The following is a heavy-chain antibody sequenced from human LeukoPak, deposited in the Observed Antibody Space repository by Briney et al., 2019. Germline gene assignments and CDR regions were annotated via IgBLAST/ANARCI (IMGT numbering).Heavy chain of an antibody. Sequence: GGSLRLSCAASGFTFSSYSMNWVRQAPGKGLEWVSYISSSGSTIYYADSVKGRFTISRDNAKNSLYLQMNSLRAEDTAVYYCAELGITMIGGVWGKGTAVTISS. J-gene: IGHJ6*04. CDR3: AELGITMIGGV. V-gene: IGHV3-48*04. CDR1: GFTFSSYS. D-gene: IGHD3-10*02. CDR2: ISSSGSTI.